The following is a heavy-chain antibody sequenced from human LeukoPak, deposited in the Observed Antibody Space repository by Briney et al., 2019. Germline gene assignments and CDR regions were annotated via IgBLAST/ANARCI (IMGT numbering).Heavy chain of an antibody. CDR1: GGSISSSSYY. V-gene: IGHV4-39*07. J-gene: IGHJ6*03. Sequence: PSETLSLTCTVSGGSISSSSYYWGWIRQPPGKGLEWIGSIYYSGSTNYNPSLKSRVTISVDTSKNQFSLKLSSVTAADTAVYYCARDKGSSWYSSHYYYYMDVWGKGTTVTVSS. D-gene: IGHD6-13*01. CDR3: ARDKGSSWYSSHYYYYMDV. CDR2: IYYSGST.